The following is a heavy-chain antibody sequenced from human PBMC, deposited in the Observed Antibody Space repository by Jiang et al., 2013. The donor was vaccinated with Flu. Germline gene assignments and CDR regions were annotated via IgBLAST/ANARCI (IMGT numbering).Heavy chain of an antibody. CDR2: IYPGDSDT. Sequence: IIYPGDSDTRYSPSFQGQVTISADKSISTAYLQWSSLKASDTAMYYCARLLGSVLLWFGDAFDIWGQGTMVTVSS. V-gene: IGHV5-51*01. J-gene: IGHJ3*02. D-gene: IGHD3-10*01. CDR3: ARLLGSVLLWFGDAFDI.